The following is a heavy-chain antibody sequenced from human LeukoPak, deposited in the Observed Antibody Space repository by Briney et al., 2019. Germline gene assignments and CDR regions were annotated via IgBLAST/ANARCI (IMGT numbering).Heavy chain of an antibody. CDR1: GFTFTKCA. V-gene: IGHV3-23*01. CDR2: ITATGDTA. D-gene: IGHD3-22*01. J-gene: IGHJ4*02. Sequence: PGGSLRLSCVASGFTFTKCAMSWIRQAPGKGLEWVAIITATGDTAYYADSVKGRFTISRDNSKNTLYLQMNSLRAEDTAVYYCAKDEENYYDSSGYSDYWGQGTLVTVSS. CDR3: AKDEENYYDSSGYSDY.